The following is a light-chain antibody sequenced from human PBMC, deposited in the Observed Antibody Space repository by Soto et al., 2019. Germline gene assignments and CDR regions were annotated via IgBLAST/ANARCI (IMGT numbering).Light chain of an antibody. Sequence: ETVMTQSPATLSVSPGERATLSCRASQSVSSNLAWYQQKPGQAPRLLIYGASTRATGIPARFSGSGSGTEFTLTISSLQSEDFAVYYCQQYNNWPLTFGGGTKVEIQ. CDR1: QSVSSN. J-gene: IGKJ4*01. CDR3: QQYNNWPLT. CDR2: GAS. V-gene: IGKV3-15*01.